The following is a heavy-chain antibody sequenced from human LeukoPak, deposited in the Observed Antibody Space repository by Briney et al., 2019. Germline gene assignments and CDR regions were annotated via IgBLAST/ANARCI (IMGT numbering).Heavy chain of an antibody. J-gene: IGHJ4*02. CDR1: GFTFSDYY. CDR2: ISSSGSTI. V-gene: IGHV3-11*04. CDR3: ARDLGGYYDSSGLDY. Sequence: GGSLRHSCAASGFTFSDYYMSWVRQAPGKGLEWVSYISSSGSTIYYADSVKGRFTISRDNAKNSLYLQMNSLRAEDTAVYYCARDLGGYYDSSGLDYWGQGTLVTVSS. D-gene: IGHD3-22*01.